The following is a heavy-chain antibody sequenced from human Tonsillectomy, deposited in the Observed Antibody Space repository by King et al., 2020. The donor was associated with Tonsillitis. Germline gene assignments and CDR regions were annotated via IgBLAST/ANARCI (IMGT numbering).Heavy chain of an antibody. V-gene: IGHV4-31*03. D-gene: IGHD5-12*01. CDR1: GGSISSGGYY. CDR2: IYYSGST. Sequence: MQLQESGPGLVKPSQTLSLTCTVSGGSISSGGYYWSWIRQHPGKGLEWIGYIYYSGSTYYNPSLMSRVTISVDTSKNQFSLKLSSVTAADTAVYYCARGSYSGYDKYFQHWGQGALVTVSS. J-gene: IGHJ1*01. CDR3: ARGSYSGYDKYFQH.